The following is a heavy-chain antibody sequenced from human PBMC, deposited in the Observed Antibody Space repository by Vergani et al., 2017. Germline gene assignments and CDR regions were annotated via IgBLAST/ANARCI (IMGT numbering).Heavy chain of an antibody. D-gene: IGHD1-1*01. J-gene: IGHJ6*02. Sequence: QVQLVESGGGVVQPGRSLRLSCAASGFTFSSYAMHWVRQAPGKGLEWVAVISYDGSNKYYADSVKGRFTISRDNSKNTLYLQMNSLRAEDTAVYYCATLMRTTGTTAYGMDVWGQGTTVTVSS. V-gene: IGHV3-30-3*01. CDR3: ATLMRTTGTTAYGMDV. CDR1: GFTFSSYA. CDR2: ISYDGSNK.